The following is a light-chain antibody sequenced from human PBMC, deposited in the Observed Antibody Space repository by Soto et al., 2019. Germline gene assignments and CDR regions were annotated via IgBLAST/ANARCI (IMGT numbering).Light chain of an antibody. CDR3: SSYTSSSTLL. CDR2: DVS. Sequence: QSALTQPASVSGSPGQSITISCTGTSSDVGTYNYVSWYQHHPGKAPKLMIYDVSNRPSGVSNRFSGSKSGNTASLTISGLQAEDEADCYCSSYTSSSTLLFGGGTKVTVL. CDR1: SSDVGTYNY. V-gene: IGLV2-14*03. J-gene: IGLJ2*01.